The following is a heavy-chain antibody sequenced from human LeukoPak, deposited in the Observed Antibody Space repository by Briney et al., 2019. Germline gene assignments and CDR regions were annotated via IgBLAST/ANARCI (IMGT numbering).Heavy chain of an antibody. CDR3: ARGIGSTTVTTLEYYFDY. V-gene: IGHV1-8*02. Sequence: GASVKVSCKASGGTFSSYAINWVRQATGQGLEWMGWMNPNSGNTGYAQKFQGRVTMTRNTSISTAYMELSSLRSEDTAVYYCARGIGSTTVTTLEYYFDYWGQGTLVTVSS. CDR2: MNPNSGNT. CDR1: GGTFSSYA. J-gene: IGHJ4*02. D-gene: IGHD4-17*01.